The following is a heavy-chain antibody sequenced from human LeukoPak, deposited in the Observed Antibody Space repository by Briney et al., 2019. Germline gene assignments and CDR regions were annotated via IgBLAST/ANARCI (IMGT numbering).Heavy chain of an antibody. CDR1: GGSTSSSSYY. V-gene: IGHV4-39*02. Sequence: PSETLSLTCTVSGGSTSSSSYYWDWIRQPPGKGLEWIGSIYYSGTTYYNPSLKSRVTISVDTSKNHFSLKLSSVTAADTAVYYCARERYDFWSGLKDYWGQGTLVTVSS. D-gene: IGHD3-3*01. CDR3: ARERYDFWSGLKDY. J-gene: IGHJ4*02. CDR2: IYYSGTT.